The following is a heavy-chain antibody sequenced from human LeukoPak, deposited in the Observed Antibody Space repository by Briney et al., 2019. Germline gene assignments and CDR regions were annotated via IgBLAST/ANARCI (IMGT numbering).Heavy chain of an antibody. Sequence: GGSLRLSCAASGFTFSSYGMHWVRQAPGKGLEWVAVIWYDGSNKYYVDSVKGRFTISRDNAKNSLYLQMNSLRAEDTAVYYCARLARGWYVDYWGQGTLVTVSS. D-gene: IGHD6-19*01. V-gene: IGHV3-33*01. CDR2: IWYDGSNK. J-gene: IGHJ4*02. CDR3: ARLARGWYVDY. CDR1: GFTFSSYG.